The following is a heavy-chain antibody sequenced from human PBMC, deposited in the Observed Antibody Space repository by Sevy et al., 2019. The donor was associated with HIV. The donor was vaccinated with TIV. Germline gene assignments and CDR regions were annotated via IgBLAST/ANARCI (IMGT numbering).Heavy chain of an antibody. CDR2: IYSDGRT. CDR1: GLSVSDNY. D-gene: IGHD3-22*01. V-gene: IGHV3-66*01. CDR3: ARDRYYDAIGYYYDYYGMDV. Sequence: GGSLRLSCAASGLSVSDNYMNWVRQAPGKGLELVSVIYSDGRTYYADSVKGRFTISRDNSKNTRYLHMNNQRPEDTAVYYCARDRYYDAIGYYYDYYGMDVWGQGTTVTVSS. J-gene: IGHJ6*02.